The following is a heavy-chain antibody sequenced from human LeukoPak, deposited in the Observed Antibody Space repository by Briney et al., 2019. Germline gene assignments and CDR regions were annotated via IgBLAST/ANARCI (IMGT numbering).Heavy chain of an antibody. Sequence: SQTLPLTCAISGDSVSSNSDAWNWIRQSPSRGLEWLGRTYYRSKWYNDYAASVKSRITIKPDTSKNQFSLQLNSVSPEDTAVYYCARDTDWGRYGMDVWGQGTTVTVSS. V-gene: IGHV6-1*01. D-gene: IGHD7-27*01. CDR2: TYYRSKWYN. CDR3: ARDTDWGRYGMDV. J-gene: IGHJ6*02. CDR1: GDSVSSNSDA.